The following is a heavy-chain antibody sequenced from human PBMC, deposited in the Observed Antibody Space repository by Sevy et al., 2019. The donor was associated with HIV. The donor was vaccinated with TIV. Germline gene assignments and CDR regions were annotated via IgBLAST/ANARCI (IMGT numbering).Heavy chain of an antibody. V-gene: IGHV3-48*01. CDR2: ISSSSSTI. Sequence: GGSLRLSCAASGFTFSSYSMYWVRQAPGKGLEWVSYISSSSSTIYYADSVKGRFTISRDNAKNSLYLKMNSLRAEDTAVYYCARDRQLGDYDILTGYSFFDYWGQGTLVTVSS. D-gene: IGHD3-9*01. J-gene: IGHJ4*02. CDR1: GFTFSSYS. CDR3: ARDRQLGDYDILTGYSFFDY.